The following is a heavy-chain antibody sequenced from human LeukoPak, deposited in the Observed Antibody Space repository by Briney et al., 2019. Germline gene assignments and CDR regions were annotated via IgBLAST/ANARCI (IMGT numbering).Heavy chain of an antibody. CDR2: ITGSGDYT. CDR1: GFTFSSYA. J-gene: IGHJ4*02. D-gene: IGHD3-22*01. V-gene: IGHV3-23*01. CDR3: AKRSRDSSGYFDC. Sequence: GGSLRLSCAASGFTFSSYAMSWVRQAPGKGLEWVSAITGSGDYTNFADSVKGRLTISRDNSKNTLYLQMNSLRAEDTAVYYCAKRSRDSSGYFDCWGQGSLVTVST.